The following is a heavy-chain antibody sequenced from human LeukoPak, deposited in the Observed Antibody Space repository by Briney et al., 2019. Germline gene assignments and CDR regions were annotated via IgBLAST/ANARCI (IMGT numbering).Heavy chain of an antibody. CDR3: AKDIAQGYTYGSIEQDY. V-gene: IGHV3-23*01. D-gene: IGHD5-18*01. CDR1: GFIFSSYA. J-gene: IGHJ4*02. CDR2: ISESGAGT. Sequence: PGGSLRLSCAASGFIFSSYAMSWVRQAPGKGLEWLSAISESGAGTYYADSVKGRFTISRDNSKNTLSLQMNSLRAEDTAVYYCAKDIAQGYTYGSIEQDYWGQGTLVTVSS.